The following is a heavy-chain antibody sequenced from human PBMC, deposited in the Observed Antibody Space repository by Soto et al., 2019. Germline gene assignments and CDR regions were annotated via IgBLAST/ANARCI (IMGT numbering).Heavy chain of an antibody. J-gene: IGHJ6*02. Sequence: PMDILSLTCTVSGGSISSYEWSWIRQPPGKGLEWIGYIYYSGSTNYNPSLKSRVTISVDTSKNQFSLKLSSVTAADTAVYYCASAWFGASYYYGMDVWGQGPTVT. D-gene: IGHD3-10*01. CDR3: ASAWFGASYYYGMDV. CDR1: GGSISSYE. CDR2: IYYSGST. V-gene: IGHV4-59*07.